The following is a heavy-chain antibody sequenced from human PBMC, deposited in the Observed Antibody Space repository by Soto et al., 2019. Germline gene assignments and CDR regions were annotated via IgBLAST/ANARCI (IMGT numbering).Heavy chain of an antibody. Sequence: QVQLVQSGAEVKKPGASVKVSCKASGYTFTGYYMHWVRQAPGQGLEWMGWINPNSGGTNYAQKFQGWVTMTRDTASSTAYMELSRLRSDDTAGYYCARARITMIVGVEDYYYGMDVWGQGTTVTVSS. D-gene: IGHD3-22*01. V-gene: IGHV1-2*04. CDR3: ARARITMIVGVEDYYYGMDV. CDR1: GYTFTGYY. J-gene: IGHJ6*02. CDR2: INPNSGGT.